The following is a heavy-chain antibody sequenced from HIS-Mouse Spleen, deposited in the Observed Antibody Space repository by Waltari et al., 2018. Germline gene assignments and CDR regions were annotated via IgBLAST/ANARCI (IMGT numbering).Heavy chain of an antibody. CDR1: GGSISSSSYS. J-gene: IGHJ4*02. CDR3: AGIAVAGTNYFDY. Sequence: QLQLQESGPGLVKPSETLSLTCTVSGGSISSSSYSWGWIRRPPGKGLEWIGSIYYSGSTYYNPSLKSRVTISVDTSKNQFSLKLSSVTAADTAVYYCAGIAVAGTNYFDYWGQGTLVTVSS. CDR2: IYYSGST. V-gene: IGHV4-39*01. D-gene: IGHD6-19*01.